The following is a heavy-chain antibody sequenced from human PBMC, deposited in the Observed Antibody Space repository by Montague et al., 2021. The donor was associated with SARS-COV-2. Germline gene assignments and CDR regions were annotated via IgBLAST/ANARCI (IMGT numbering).Heavy chain of an antibody. Sequence: SETLSLTCAVYGGSFTGWYCTWVRQPPGKGLEWIGEINRRGNTIYNPSLKSRVTISEDTSKSQFSLKLSSVTAADTAVYYCARGGGNILTNYYYYYLDVWGTGTTVTVSS. J-gene: IGHJ6*03. CDR1: GGSFTGWY. CDR2: INRRGNT. D-gene: IGHD4-23*01. CDR3: ARGGGNILTNYYYYYLDV. V-gene: IGHV4-34*01.